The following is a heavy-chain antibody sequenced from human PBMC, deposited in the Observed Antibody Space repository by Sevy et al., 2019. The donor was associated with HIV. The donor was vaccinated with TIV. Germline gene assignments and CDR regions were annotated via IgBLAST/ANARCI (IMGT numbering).Heavy chain of an antibody. J-gene: IGHJ4*02. Sequence: ASVKVSCKVSGYTLTELSMHWVRQVPGKGLEWMGSFDPEDDETIYAQKFQGRVTMTEDTSKDKAYMELSSLRSEDTAVYYCATTKDYYENSGDPFDYWGQGTLVTVSS. CDR2: FDPEDDET. V-gene: IGHV1-24*01. CDR3: ATTKDYYENSGDPFDY. CDR1: GYTLTELS. D-gene: IGHD3-22*01.